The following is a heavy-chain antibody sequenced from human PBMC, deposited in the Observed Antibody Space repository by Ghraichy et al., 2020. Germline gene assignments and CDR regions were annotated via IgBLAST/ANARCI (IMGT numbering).Heavy chain of an antibody. Sequence: SETLSLTCAVSGYSISSGYYWGWIRQPPGKGLEWIGSIYHSGSTYYNPSLKSRVTISVDTSKNQFSLKLSSVTAADTAVYYCARVGIVYDILTGYKNRYGMDVWGQGTTVTVSS. CDR2: IYHSGST. CDR1: GYSISSGYY. D-gene: IGHD3-9*01. J-gene: IGHJ6*02. CDR3: ARVGIVYDILTGYKNRYGMDV. V-gene: IGHV4-38-2*01.